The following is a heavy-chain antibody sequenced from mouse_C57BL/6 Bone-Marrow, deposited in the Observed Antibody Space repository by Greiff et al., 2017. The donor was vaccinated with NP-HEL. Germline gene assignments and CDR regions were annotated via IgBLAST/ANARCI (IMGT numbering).Heavy chain of an antibody. Sequence: EVQLVESGPGLVKPSQSLSLTCSVTGYSITSGYYWNWIRQFPGNKLEWMGYISYDGSNNYNPSLKNRISITRDTSKNQFFLKLNSVTTEDTATYYCARGLRSYWGQGTTLTVSS. CDR1: GYSITSGYY. CDR3: ARGLRSY. D-gene: IGHD2-2*01. CDR2: ISYDGSN. V-gene: IGHV3-6*01. J-gene: IGHJ2*01.